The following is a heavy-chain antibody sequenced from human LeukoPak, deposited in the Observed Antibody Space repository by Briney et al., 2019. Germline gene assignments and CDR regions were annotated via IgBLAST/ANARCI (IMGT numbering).Heavy chain of an antibody. D-gene: IGHD2-2*01. Sequence: SETLSLTCTVSGGSISSYYWSWIRQPPGKGLEWIGYIYTSGSTNYNPSLKSRVTISVDTSKNQFSLKLSSVTAADTAVYYCARQLYYYYMDVWGKGTTVTVSS. CDR3: ARQLYYYYMDV. V-gene: IGHV4-4*09. CDR1: GGSISSYY. J-gene: IGHJ6*03. CDR2: IYTSGST.